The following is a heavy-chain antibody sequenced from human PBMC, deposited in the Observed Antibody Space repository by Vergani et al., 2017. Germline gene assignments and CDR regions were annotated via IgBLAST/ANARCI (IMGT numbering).Heavy chain of an antibody. CDR3: AKDRGGIFCSSTSCYILEFSGDY. V-gene: IGHV3-23*01. CDR2: ISGSGGST. CDR1: GFTFSSYA. Sequence: EVQLLESGGGLVQPGGSLRLSCAASGFTFSSYAMSWVRQAPGKGLEWVSAISGSGGSTYYADSVKGRFTIARDNSKNTLYLQMNSLRAEDTAVYYCAKDRGGIFCSSTSCYILEFSGDYWGQGTLVTVSS. D-gene: IGHD2-2*02. J-gene: IGHJ4*02.